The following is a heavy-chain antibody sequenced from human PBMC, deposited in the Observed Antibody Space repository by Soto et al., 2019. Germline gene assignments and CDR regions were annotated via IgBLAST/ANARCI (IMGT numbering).Heavy chain of an antibody. CDR2: IYYSGST. D-gene: IGHD3-22*01. CDR1: GGSISSYY. V-gene: IGHV4-59*01. Sequence: PSETLSLTCTVSGGSISSYYWSWIRQPPGKGLEWIGYIYYSGSTNYNPSLKSRVTISVDTSKNQFSLKLSSVTAADTAVYYCARGYYFDGTGYSHFDYWGQGTLVTVSS. CDR3: ARGYYFDGTGYSHFDY. J-gene: IGHJ4*02.